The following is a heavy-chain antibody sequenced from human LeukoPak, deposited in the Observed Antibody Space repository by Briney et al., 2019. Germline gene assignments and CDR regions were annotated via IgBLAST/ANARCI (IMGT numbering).Heavy chain of an antibody. V-gene: IGHV4-34*01. J-gene: IGHJ3*02. CDR2: INHSGST. Sequence: SETLSLTCAVYGGSFSGYYWSWIRQPPGKGLEWIGEINHSGSTNYNPSLKSRVTISVDTSKNQFSLKLSSVTAADTAVYYCASRAGHMNVSRYFDWFSNDAFDIWGQGTMVTVSS. CDR3: ASRAGHMNVSRYFDWFSNDAFDI. D-gene: IGHD3-9*01. CDR1: GGSFSGYY.